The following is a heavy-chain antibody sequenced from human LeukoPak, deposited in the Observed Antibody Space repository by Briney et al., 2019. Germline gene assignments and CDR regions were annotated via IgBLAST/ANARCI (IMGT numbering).Heavy chain of an antibody. CDR3: ANYGRICSSTSCYYYFDY. V-gene: IGHV3-9*01. CDR2: ISWNSGSI. Sequence: GRSLRLSCAASGFTFDDYAMHWVRQAPGKGLEGGSGISWNSGSIGYADCVKGRFTISRDNAKNSLYLQMNSLRAEDTALYCCANYGRICSSTSCYYYFDYWGQGTLVTVSS. CDR1: GFTFDDYA. D-gene: IGHD2-2*01. J-gene: IGHJ4*02.